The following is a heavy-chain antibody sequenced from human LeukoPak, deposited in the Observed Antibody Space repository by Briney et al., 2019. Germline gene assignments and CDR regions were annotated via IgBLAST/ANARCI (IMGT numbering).Heavy chain of an antibody. CDR1: GGSISSYY. D-gene: IGHD3-10*01. J-gene: IGHJ5*02. CDR2: IYYSGSA. V-gene: IGHV4-59*01. CDR3: GIYAGSYPWFDP. Sequence: SETLSLTCTVSGGSISSYYWSWIRQPPGKGLEWIGYIYYSGSANYNPSLKSRVTISVDTSKNQFSLKLSSVTAADTALYYCGIYAGSYPWFDPWGQGTLVTVSS.